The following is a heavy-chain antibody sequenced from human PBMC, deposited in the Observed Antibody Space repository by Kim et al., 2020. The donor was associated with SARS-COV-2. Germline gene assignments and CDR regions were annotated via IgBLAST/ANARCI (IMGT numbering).Heavy chain of an antibody. J-gene: IGHJ4*02. Sequence: GGSLRLSCAASGFTFRRYWMHWVRQVPGKGLVWVSRIDTDGTNINYADSVKGRFTISRDNAKSTLYLQMNSLRAEDTGLYYCVRVDVYCGTDCHFDHWGQGTLVTVSS. D-gene: IGHD2-21*02. V-gene: IGHV3-74*01. CDR2: IDTDGTNI. CDR3: VRVDVYCGTDCHFDH. CDR1: GFTFRRYW.